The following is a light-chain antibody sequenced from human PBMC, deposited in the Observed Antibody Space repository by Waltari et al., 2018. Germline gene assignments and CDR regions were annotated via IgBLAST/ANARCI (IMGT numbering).Light chain of an antibody. CDR1: QSVSRT. CDR3: QHYVRLPAT. CDR2: GAS. Sequence: EIVLTQSPGTLSLSPGERATLSCRASQSVSRTLAWYQQKPGQAPKLLIYGASIRATGIPDRFSGSGSGTDFILTISSLEPEDVAIYFCQHYVRLPATFGQGTKVEIK. J-gene: IGKJ1*01. V-gene: IGKV3-20*01.